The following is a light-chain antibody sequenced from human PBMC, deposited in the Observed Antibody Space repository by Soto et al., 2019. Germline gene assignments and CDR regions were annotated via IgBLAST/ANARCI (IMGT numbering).Light chain of an antibody. Sequence: DIQMTQSPSSLSASVGDRVTITCQASQDINNFLNWYQQKPGKAPKLLIYDAFSLETGVPSRFTGSGSGTDFSLTIISLQPEDVATYYCQQHDDLPFTFGPGTTVDVK. CDR3: QQHDDLPFT. CDR2: DAF. V-gene: IGKV1-33*01. CDR1: QDINNF. J-gene: IGKJ3*01.